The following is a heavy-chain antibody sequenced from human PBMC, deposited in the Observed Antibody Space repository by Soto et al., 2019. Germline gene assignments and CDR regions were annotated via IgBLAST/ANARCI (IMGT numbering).Heavy chain of an antibody. D-gene: IGHD5-12*01. CDR3: ARALIVATVRFDY. CDR1: GGSFSGYY. Sequence: SETLSLTCAVYGGSFSGYYWSWIRQPPGKGLEWIGEINHSGSTNYNPSLKSRVTISVDTSKNQFSLKLSSVTAADTAVYYCARALIVATVRFDYWGQGTLVTVSS. J-gene: IGHJ4*02. CDR2: INHSGST. V-gene: IGHV4-34*01.